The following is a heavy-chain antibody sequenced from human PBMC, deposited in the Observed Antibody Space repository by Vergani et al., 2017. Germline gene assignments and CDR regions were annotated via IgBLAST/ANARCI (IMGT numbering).Heavy chain of an antibody. D-gene: IGHD3-9*01. J-gene: IGHJ5*02. CDR3: ARAKVYYDILTGYYKGEYNWFDP. Sequence: QVQLVQSGAEVKKPGSSVKVSCKASGGTFSSYAISWVRQAPGQGLEWMGGIIPIFGTANYAQTFQGRVTITADESTSTVYMELSSLRSEDTAVYYCARAKVYYDILTGYYKGEYNWFDPWGQGTLVTVSS. V-gene: IGHV1-69*01. CDR2: IIPIFGTA. CDR1: GGTFSSYA.